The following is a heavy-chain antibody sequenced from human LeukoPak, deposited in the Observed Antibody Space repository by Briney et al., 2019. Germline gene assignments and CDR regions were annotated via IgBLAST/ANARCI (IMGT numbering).Heavy chain of an antibody. J-gene: IGHJ4*02. CDR2: INPNSGGT. CDR3: ARAVGSGYDPKNNAGTGR. V-gene: IGHV1-2*02. D-gene: IGHD5-12*01. CDR1: GYTFTGYY. Sequence: GASVKVSCKASGYTFTGYYMHWVRQAPGQGLEWMGWINPNSGGTNYAQKFQGRVTMTRDTSISTAYMELSRLRSDDTAVYYCARAVGSGYDPKNNAGTGRWGQGTLVTVSS.